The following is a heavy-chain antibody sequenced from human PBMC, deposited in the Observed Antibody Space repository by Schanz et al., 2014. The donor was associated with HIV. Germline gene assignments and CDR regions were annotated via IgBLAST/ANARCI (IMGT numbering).Heavy chain of an antibody. V-gene: IGHV3-30*03. J-gene: IGHJ4*02. CDR2: ISYDGRNK. Sequence: QVQLVESGGGVVQPGRSLRLSCAASGFTFSSYGMYWVRQAPGKGLEWVAVISYDGRNKLYADSVKGRFTISRDNSKNTMYLKMNSLRVDDTAVYYCARDRMVYAQAPLYYFDYWGQGTLVTVSS. CDR3: ARDRMVYAQAPLYYFDY. CDR1: GFTFSSYG. D-gene: IGHD2-8*01.